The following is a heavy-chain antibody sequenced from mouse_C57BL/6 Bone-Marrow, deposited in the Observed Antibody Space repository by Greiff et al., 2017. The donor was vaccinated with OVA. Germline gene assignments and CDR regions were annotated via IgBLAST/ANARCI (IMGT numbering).Heavy chain of an antibody. Sequence: DVKLVESGGGLVKPGGSLKLSCAASGFTFSSYTMSWVRQTPEKRLEWVATISGGGGNTYYPDSVKGRFTISRDNAKNTLYLQMSSLRSEDTAVYYCATSVVAYYDAMDYWGQGTSVTVSS. CDR1: GFTFSSYT. CDR2: ISGGGGNT. V-gene: IGHV5-9*04. J-gene: IGHJ4*01. CDR3: ATSVVAYYDAMDY. D-gene: IGHD1-1*01.